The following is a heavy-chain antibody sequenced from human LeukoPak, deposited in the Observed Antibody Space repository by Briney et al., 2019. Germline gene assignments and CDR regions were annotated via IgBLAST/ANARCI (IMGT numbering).Heavy chain of an antibody. CDR1: GYTFTHHG. J-gene: IGHJ4*02. V-gene: IGHV1-18*04. CDR3: ARDPSNSAGYHAHFDS. CDR2: ISCYNGDT. D-gene: IGHD5-12*01. Sequence: ASVKVSCKASGYTFTHHGISWVRQAPGQGLEWMGWISCYNGDTMYAQNVQGRATMTTDTSTTTAYIELRSLSSDATAMYYCARDPSNSAGYHAHFDSWGQGTLVTVSS.